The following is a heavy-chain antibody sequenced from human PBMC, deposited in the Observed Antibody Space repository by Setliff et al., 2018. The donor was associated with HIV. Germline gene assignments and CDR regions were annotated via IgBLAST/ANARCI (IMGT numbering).Heavy chain of an antibody. D-gene: IGHD3-22*01. Sequence: SETLSLTCTVSGGSISSHYWSWIRQPPGKGLEWIGNIYYSGSAYYNPSLKSRVTISVDTSKNQFSLKLSSVTAADTAVYYCARESYYYDSSGQGPFKYFQHWGQGTLVTVSS. CDR2: IYYSGSA. V-gene: IGHV4-59*11. CDR1: GGSISSHY. J-gene: IGHJ1*01. CDR3: ARESYYYDSSGQGPFKYFQH.